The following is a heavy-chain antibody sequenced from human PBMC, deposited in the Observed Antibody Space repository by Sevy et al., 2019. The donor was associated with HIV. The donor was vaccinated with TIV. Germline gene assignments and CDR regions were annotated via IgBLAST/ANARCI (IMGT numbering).Heavy chain of an antibody. CDR1: GFTFSSYS. J-gene: IGHJ6*03. V-gene: IGHV3-21*01. CDR3: ASSGSGYYTPHYMDV. D-gene: IGHD2-8*01. Sequence: GGSLRLSCAASGFTFSSYSMNWVRQAPGKGLEWVSSISTSSNYIYYADSVKGRVTFSRDNAKNSLYLQMNSLRAEATAVYYCASSGSGYYTPHYMDVWGKGTTVTVSS. CDR2: ISTSSNYI.